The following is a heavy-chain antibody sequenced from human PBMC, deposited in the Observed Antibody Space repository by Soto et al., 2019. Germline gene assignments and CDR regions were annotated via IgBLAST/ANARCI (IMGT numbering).Heavy chain of an antibody. V-gene: IGHV1-69*06. CDR3: AKSSGQITMIVHDPPSD. Sequence: SVKVSCKASGGTFSNYVVNWVRQAPGQGLEWMGRIIPISGAANYAQKFQGRVTITADKSTSTSYMELSSLRAEDTAVYYCAKSSGQITMIVHDPPSDWGQGTLVTVSS. J-gene: IGHJ4*02. CDR2: IIPISGAA. CDR1: GGTFSNYV. D-gene: IGHD3-22*01.